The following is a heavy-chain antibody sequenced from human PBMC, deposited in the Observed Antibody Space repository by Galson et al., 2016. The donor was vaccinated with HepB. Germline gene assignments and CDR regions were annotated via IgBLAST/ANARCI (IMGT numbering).Heavy chain of an antibody. V-gene: IGHV3-49*03. J-gene: IGHJ3*02. CDR1: GFTLGDYA. Sequence: SLRLSCAASGFTLGDYAMSWFRQAPGKGLEWVGFIRTKPHGETTPYAASVKGRFTISRDDSESIAYLQMNSLKTEDTAMYYCTRVRDGAPAAYDSFDIWGQGTMVTVSS. D-gene: IGHD4-17*01. CDR3: TRVRDGAPAAYDSFDI. CDR2: IRTKPHGETT.